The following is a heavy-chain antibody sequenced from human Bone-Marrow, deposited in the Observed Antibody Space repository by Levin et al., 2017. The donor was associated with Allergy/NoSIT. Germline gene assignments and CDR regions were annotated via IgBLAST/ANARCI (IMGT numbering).Heavy chain of an antibody. J-gene: IGHJ4*02. CDR1: GFTFRSYA. CDR3: AKDAASLWFGEGFHFDS. V-gene: IGHV3-30*18. CDR2: ISYDGVGQ. Sequence: GGSLRLSCVASGFTFRSYAMHWVRQAPGKGLEWLGLISYDGVGQLYADSVKGRFTISRDNFKNTHYLQMSSLRPEDTAIYYCAKDAASLWFGEGFHFDSWGQGSLVTVSS. D-gene: IGHD3-10*01.